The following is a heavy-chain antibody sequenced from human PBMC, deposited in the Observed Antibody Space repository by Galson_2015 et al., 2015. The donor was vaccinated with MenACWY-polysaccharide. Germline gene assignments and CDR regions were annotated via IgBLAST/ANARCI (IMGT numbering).Heavy chain of an antibody. Sequence: SLRLSCAASGFTFSNHAMSWVRQTPGEGLEWVSTITGSGDGAFYGDSVKGRFTTSRDNSKNTLYLHMNSLRTEDTAIYFCAKVDCGSSGCKRIDLWGPGIQVTVSS. CDR2: ITGSGDGA. J-gene: IGHJ5*02. V-gene: IGHV3-23*01. D-gene: IGHD2-15*01. CDR1: GFTFSNHA. CDR3: AKVDCGSSGCKRIDL.